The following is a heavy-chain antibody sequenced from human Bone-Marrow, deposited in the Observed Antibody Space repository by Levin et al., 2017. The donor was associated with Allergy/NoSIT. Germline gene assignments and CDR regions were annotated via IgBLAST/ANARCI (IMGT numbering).Heavy chain of an antibody. Sequence: SETLSLTCAVSGGSISSGGYSWSWIRQPPGKGLEWIGYIYHSGSTYYNPSLKSRVTISIDRSKNQFSLKLSSVTAADTAVYYCAITYCGGDCYAGDDWYFDLWGRGTLVTVSS. V-gene: IGHV4-30-2*01. CDR2: IYHSGST. J-gene: IGHJ2*01. CDR1: GGSISSGGYS. D-gene: IGHD2-21*02. CDR3: AITYCGGDCYAGDDWYFDL.